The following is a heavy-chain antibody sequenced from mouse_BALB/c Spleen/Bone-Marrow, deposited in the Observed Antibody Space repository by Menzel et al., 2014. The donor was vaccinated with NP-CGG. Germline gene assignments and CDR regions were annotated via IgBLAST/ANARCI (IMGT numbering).Heavy chain of an antibody. D-gene: IGHD1-2*01. J-gene: IGHJ1*01. CDR1: GYTFXSYW. CDR2: IYPSDSYA. V-gene: IGHV1-69*02. Sequence: QDQLQQSGAELVRPGASVKLSCKASGYTFXSYWINWVKQRPGQGLEWIGNIYPSDSYANYNQEFKDKATLTVDKSPSTVYMQLSRPTSEDSAFYYCTRGRCDGFYWYFDVWGAGTTGTVSS. CDR3: TRGRCDGFYWYFDV.